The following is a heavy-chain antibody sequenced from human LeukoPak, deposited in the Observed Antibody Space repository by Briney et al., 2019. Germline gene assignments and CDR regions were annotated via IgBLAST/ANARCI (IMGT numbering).Heavy chain of an antibody. V-gene: IGHV4-4*02. D-gene: IGHD3-22*01. CDR1: GGSISSSNW. J-gene: IGHJ4*02. CDR2: IYHSGST. CDR3: ARDTYYYDSSGYRSFDH. Sequence: PSETLSLTCAVSGGSISSSNWWSWVRQPPGKGLEWIGEIYHSGSTNYNPSLKSRVTISVDKSKNQFSLKLSSVTAADTAVYYCARDTYYYDSSGYRSFDHWGQGTLVTVSS.